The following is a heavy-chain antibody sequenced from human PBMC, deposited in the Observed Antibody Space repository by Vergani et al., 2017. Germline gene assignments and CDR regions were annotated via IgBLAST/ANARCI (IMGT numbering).Heavy chain of an antibody. CDR1: GFTFGDYY. J-gene: IGHJ1*01. Sequence: EVLLVESGGDLVQPGGSLRLSCAASGFTFGDYYMAWIRLAPGKGLDWVASIKRDGTETFYVDSVKGRFTITRDNAKTTLYLQMNSLRDEDRGVYYCARISGGSAPYLHYWGQGTLVTVAS. CDR2: IKRDGTET. D-gene: IGHD2-15*01. CDR3: ARISGGSAPYLHY. V-gene: IGHV3-7*01.